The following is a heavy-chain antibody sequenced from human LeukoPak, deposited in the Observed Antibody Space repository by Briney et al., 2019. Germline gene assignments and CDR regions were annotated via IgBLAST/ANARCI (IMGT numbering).Heavy chain of an antibody. CDR3: ARDTDYVWGSYRSNWFDP. Sequence: NPSETLSLTCAVYGESFSGYYWSWIRQPPGKGLEWIGEINHSGSTNYNPSLKSRVTISVDTSRNQFSLNLSSVTAADTAVYYCARDTDYVWGSYRSNWFDPWGQGTLVTVSS. V-gene: IGHV4-34*01. J-gene: IGHJ5*02. CDR1: GESFSGYY. D-gene: IGHD3-16*02. CDR2: INHSGST.